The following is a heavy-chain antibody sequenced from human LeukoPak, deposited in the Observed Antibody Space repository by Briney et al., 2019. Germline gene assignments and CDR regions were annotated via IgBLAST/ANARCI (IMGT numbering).Heavy chain of an antibody. V-gene: IGHV1-2*02. D-gene: IGHD2-2*01. CDR1: GYTFTGYY. CDR3: ASYKIRPAARPFEY. Sequence: GASVKVSCKASGYTFTGYYMHWVRQAPGQGLEWMGWINPNSGGTNYAQKFQGRVTMTRDTSISTAYMELSSLRSDDTAVYYCASYKIRPAARPFEYWGQGTLVTVSS. J-gene: IGHJ4*02. CDR2: INPNSGGT.